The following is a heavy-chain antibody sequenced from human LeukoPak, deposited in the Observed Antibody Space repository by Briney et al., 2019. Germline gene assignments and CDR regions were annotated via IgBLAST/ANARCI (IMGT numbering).Heavy chain of an antibody. CDR2: IHHSGRT. J-gene: IGHJ6*03. CDR3: ARQGRRDIVVVPAAHSPGGYYYMDV. V-gene: IGHV4-4*02. CDR1: GVSISSDNW. D-gene: IGHD2-2*01. Sequence: PSETLSLTCDVSGVSISSDNWWSWVRQLPGKGLEWIAEIHHSGRTSYNPSLKSRVTISVDKSRNQFSVMLTPVTAAYTAVYYCARQGRRDIVVVPAAHSPGGYYYMDVWGKGTTVTVPS.